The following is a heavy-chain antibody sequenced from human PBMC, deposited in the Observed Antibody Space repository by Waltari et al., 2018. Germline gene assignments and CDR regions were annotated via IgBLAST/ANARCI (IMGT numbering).Heavy chain of an antibody. V-gene: IGHV5-10-1*03. Sequence: EVQLVQSGAEVKKPGESLRISCKGSGYSFTSYWISWVRQMPGKGLEWMGMIDPSDAYTNYSPSFQGHVTISADKSISTAYLQWSSLKASDTAMYYCASLLGGAAAGVPGAFDIWGQGTMVTVSS. CDR3: ASLLGGAAAGVPGAFDI. D-gene: IGHD6-13*01. J-gene: IGHJ3*02. CDR1: GYSFTSYW. CDR2: IDPSDAYT.